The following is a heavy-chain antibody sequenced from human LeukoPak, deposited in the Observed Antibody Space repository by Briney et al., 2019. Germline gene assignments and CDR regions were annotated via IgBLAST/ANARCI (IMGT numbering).Heavy chain of an antibody. CDR3: ACLSDFKLAFDI. D-gene: IGHD3-3*01. J-gene: IGHJ3*02. CDR1: GGTFSSYA. Sequence: GASVKVSCKASGGTFSSYAISWVRQAPGQGLEWMGRIIPIFGTANYAQRFQGRVTITTDESTSTAYMELSSLRSEDTAVYYCACLSDFKLAFDIWGQGTMVTVSS. CDR2: IIPIFGTA. V-gene: IGHV1-69*05.